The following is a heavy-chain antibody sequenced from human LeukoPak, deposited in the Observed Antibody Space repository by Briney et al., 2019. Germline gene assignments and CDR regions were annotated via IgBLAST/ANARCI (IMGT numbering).Heavy chain of an antibody. D-gene: IGHD2-2*01. CDR3: AGCRSTSCYYYYYMDV. CDR2: MNPNSGNT. V-gene: IGHV1-8*01. J-gene: IGHJ6*03. CDR1: GYTFTSYD. Sequence: GASVKVTCKASGYTFTSYDINWVRQATGQGLEWMGWMNPNSGNTGYAQKFQGRVTMTRNTSISTAYMELSSLRSEDTAVYYCAGCRSTSCYYYYYMDVWGKGTTVTVSS.